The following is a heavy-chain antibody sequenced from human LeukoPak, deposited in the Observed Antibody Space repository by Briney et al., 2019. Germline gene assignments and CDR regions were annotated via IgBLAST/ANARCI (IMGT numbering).Heavy chain of an antibody. CDR2: ISSSGSTI. CDR3: ASQNTIFGVIMRWVSDY. CDR1: GFTFSGYY. J-gene: IGHJ4*02. Sequence: GGSLRLSCAASGFTFSGYYMSWLRQAPGKGLEWLSYISSSGSTIYYADSVKGRFTISRDNAKNSLYLQMNSLRAEDTAVYYCASQNTIFGVIMRWVSDYWGQGTLVTVSS. D-gene: IGHD3-3*01. V-gene: IGHV3-11*01.